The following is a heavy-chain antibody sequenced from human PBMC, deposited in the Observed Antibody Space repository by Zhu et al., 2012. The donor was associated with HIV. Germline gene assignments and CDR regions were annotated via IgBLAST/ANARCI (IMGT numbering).Heavy chain of an antibody. V-gene: IGHV4-59*01. CDR1: GGYISNYY. J-gene: IGHJ4*02. CDR2: IYYSGST. CDR3: ARKFRFRRTDFDN. Sequence: QVQLQESGPGLVKPSETLSLTCTVSGGYISNYYWTWIRQPPGKGLEWVGYIYYSGSTNYNPSLKTRVTISVDTSKNQFSLRLTSVTAADTAVYYCARKFRFRRTDFDNWAEEPVVDRLL. D-gene: IGHD3-10*01.